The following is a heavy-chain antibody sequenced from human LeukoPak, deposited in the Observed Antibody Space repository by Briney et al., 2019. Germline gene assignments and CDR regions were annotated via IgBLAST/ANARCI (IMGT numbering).Heavy chain of an antibody. CDR1: GYTFTSYD. CDR3: ARGPYCSGGSCYSD. V-gene: IGHV1-2*02. J-gene: IGHJ4*02. Sequence: ASVKVSCKASGYTFTSYDINWVRQATGQGLEWMGWINPNSGGTNYAQKFQGRVTMTRDTSISTAYMELSRLRSDDTAVYYCARGPYCSGGSCYSDWGQGTLVTVSS. CDR2: INPNSGGT. D-gene: IGHD2-15*01.